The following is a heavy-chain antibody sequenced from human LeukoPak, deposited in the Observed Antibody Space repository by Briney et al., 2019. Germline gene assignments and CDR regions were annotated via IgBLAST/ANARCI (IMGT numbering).Heavy chain of an antibody. V-gene: IGHV4-30-4*07. D-gene: IGHD6-13*01. CDR3: ARVVAAAGNNWFDP. CDR1: GDSISSGGYS. J-gene: IGHJ5*02. CDR2: IHDSGST. Sequence: SETLSLTCAVSGDSISSGGYSWSWIRQTPGKGLKWIAYIHDSGSTYNNPSLKTRLSISIDTSKNQFSLRLNSVTAADTALYYCARVVAAAGNNWFDPWGQGTLVTVSS.